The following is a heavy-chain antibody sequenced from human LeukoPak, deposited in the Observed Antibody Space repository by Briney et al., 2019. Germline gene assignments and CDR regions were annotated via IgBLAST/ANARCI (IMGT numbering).Heavy chain of an antibody. V-gene: IGHV3-23*01. CDR1: GFTFSSYA. D-gene: IGHD3-22*01. Sequence: GGSLRLSCAASGFTFSSYAMSWVRQAPGKGLEWVSAISGSGGSTYYADSVKGRFTISRDNSKNTLYLQMNSLRAEDTAVYYRAKVDSSGYYYGYFDYWGQGTLVTVSS. J-gene: IGHJ4*02. CDR2: ISGSGGST. CDR3: AKVDSSGYYYGYFDY.